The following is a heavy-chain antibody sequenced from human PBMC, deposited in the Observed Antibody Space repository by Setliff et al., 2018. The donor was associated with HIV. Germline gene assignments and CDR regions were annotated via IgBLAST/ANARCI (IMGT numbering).Heavy chain of an antibody. D-gene: IGHD3-22*01. CDR3: ARTNNNYYYDTSDYFAGYYFDS. V-gene: IGHV3-53*01. CDR1: GFIVSRSY. CDR2: IYVDGRT. Sequence: PGGSLRLSCAASGFIVSRSYMSWVRQAPGKGLEWVSLIYVDGRTYYADSVKGRFTISRDSSNNTLYLQLNSLRAEDTAAYYCARTNNNYYYDTSDYFAGYYFDSWGQGTLVTVSS. J-gene: IGHJ4*02.